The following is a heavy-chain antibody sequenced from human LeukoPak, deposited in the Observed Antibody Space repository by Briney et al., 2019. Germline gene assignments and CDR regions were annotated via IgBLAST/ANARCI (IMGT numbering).Heavy chain of an antibody. V-gene: IGHV4-61*02. J-gene: IGHJ3*02. CDR3: ARVVPRGGNDDALDI. Sequence: SETLSLTCTVSGGSISSGSYYWSWIRQPAGKGLEWIGRIYISGSTNYNPSLKNRVTISVDTSKNQFSLKLNSVTAADTAVYYCARVVPRGGNDDALDIWGQGTMVTVSS. CDR2: IYISGST. D-gene: IGHD4-23*01. CDR1: GGSISSGSYY.